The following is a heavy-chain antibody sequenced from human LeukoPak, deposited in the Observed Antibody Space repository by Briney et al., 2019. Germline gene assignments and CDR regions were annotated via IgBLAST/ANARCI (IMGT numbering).Heavy chain of an antibody. CDR3: ALGGYKFDY. V-gene: IGHV3-48*03. Sequence: PGGSLRLSCAASGFTFSSYEMNWVRQAPGKGLEWVSYISSTSTVIYYGDSVRGRFTISRDNAKNSLYLQMSSLRAEDTAVYYCALGGYKFDYWGQGTLVTVSS. D-gene: IGHD5-24*01. J-gene: IGHJ4*02. CDR2: ISSTSTVI. CDR1: GFTFSSYE.